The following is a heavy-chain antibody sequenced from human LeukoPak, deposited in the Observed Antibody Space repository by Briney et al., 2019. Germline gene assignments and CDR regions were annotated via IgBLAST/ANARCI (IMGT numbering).Heavy chain of an antibody. J-gene: IGHJ6*02. D-gene: IGHD2-21*02. Sequence: GGSLRLSCAASGFTFSSYGMHWVRQAPGKGLEWVAVISYDGSNKYYADSVKGRFTISRDNSKNTLYLQMNSLRAEDTAVYYCAKDGRGRSAYCGGDCYSPYYYYGMDVWGQGTTVTVSS. CDR1: GFTFSSYG. CDR3: AKDGRGRSAYCGGDCYSPYYYYGMDV. V-gene: IGHV3-30*18. CDR2: ISYDGSNK.